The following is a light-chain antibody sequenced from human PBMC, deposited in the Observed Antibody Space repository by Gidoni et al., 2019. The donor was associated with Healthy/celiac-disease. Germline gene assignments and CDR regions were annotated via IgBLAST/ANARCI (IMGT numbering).Light chain of an antibody. CDR2: SAS. Sequence: DIQMTQSPSSLSASVGDRITITCRASQGINIYLAWYQQKPWKLPNLMIYSASTLQSGVPSRFSGSGSGTDFTLTISSLQPEDVATYYCQKYDTAPLTFGGGTKVEIK. J-gene: IGKJ4*01. CDR1: QGINIY. V-gene: IGKV1-27*01. CDR3: QKYDTAPLT.